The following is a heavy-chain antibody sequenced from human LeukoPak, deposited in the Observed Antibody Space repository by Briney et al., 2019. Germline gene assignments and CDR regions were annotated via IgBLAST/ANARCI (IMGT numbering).Heavy chain of an antibody. V-gene: IGHV3-11*01. CDR2: ISNSGTII. J-gene: IGHJ4*02. CDR3: ARVRGSYSFDY. D-gene: IGHD1-26*01. Sequence: GGSLRLFCAASGFTFSDYYMSWMRQASGKGLEWVSYISNSGTIIHDADSVKGRFTISRDNARNSLFLQMNSLRAEDTAVYYCARVRGSYSFDYWGQGTLLTVSS. CDR1: GFTFSDYY.